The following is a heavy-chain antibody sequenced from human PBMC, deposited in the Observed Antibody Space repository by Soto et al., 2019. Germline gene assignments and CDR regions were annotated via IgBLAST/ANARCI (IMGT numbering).Heavy chain of an antibody. V-gene: IGHV4-30-2*01. CDR1: GGSISSGGYS. CDR2: IYHSGST. CDR3: ARGVTTVTTFDY. Sequence: QLQLQESGSGLVKPSQTLSLTCAVSGGSISSGGYSCNWIRQPPGKGLEWIGYIYHSGSTYYNPSLKRRVTISVDRSKTQFSLKLSSVTAADTAVYYCARGVTTVTTFDYWGQGTLVTVSS. D-gene: IGHD4-17*01. J-gene: IGHJ4*02.